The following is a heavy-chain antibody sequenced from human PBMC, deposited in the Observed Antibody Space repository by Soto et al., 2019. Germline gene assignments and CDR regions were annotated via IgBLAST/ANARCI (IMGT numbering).Heavy chain of an antibody. Sequence: LTCSVSGGSISGYYWNWIRQPPGKGLEYIGHIYYIGTTNYNPSLKSRATISVDTSKNQFSLKLTSVTAADTAVYFCARSGSKYGANAFDIWDKETLVIVSS. D-gene: IGHD5-18*01. CDR3: ARSGSKYGANAFDI. CDR2: IYYIGTT. V-gene: IGHV4-59*01. J-gene: IGHJ3*02. CDR1: GGSISGYY.